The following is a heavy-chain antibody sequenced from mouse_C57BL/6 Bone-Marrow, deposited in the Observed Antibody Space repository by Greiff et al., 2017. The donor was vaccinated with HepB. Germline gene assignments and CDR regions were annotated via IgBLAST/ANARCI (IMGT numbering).Heavy chain of an antibody. V-gene: IGHV1-54*01. CDR2: INPGSGGT. CDR1: GYAFTNYL. Sequence: VQRVESGAELVRPGTSVKVSCKASGYAFTNYLIEWVKQRPGQGLEWIGVINPGSGGTNYNEKFKGKATLTADKSSSTAYMQLSSLTSEDSAVYFCARSAPYYYGSSYDFDYWGQGTTLTVSS. D-gene: IGHD1-1*01. CDR3: ARSAPYYYGSSYDFDY. J-gene: IGHJ2*01.